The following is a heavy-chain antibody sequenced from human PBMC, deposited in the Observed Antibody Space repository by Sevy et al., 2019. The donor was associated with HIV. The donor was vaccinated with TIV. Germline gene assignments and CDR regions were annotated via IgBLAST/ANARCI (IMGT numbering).Heavy chain of an antibody. D-gene: IGHD3-3*01. CDR1: GFTFSSYA. V-gene: IGHV3-23*01. CDR2: ISGSGGTT. Sequence: GGSLRLSCAASGFTFSSYAMSWARQAPGKGLEWVSSISGSGGTTYYSDSVKGRFTISRDNSKNTLYLQMNSLRAEDTAVYYCAKGEWLLYRYNVCYFDYWGQGTLVTVS. J-gene: IGHJ4*02. CDR3: AKGEWLLYRYNVCYFDY.